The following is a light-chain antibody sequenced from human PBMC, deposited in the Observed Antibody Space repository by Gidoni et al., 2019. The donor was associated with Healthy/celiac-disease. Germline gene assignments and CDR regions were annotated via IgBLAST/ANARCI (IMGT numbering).Light chain of an antibody. CDR1: TGAVTSGHY. Sequence: QAVVTQAPSLTVSPGGTVTLTCGPSTGAVTSGHYPYWFQQKPGQAPRTLIYDTSNKHSWTPARFSGSLLGGKAALTLSGAQPEDEAEYYCLLSYSGAHVVFGGGTKLTVL. V-gene: IGLV7-46*01. CDR2: DTS. J-gene: IGLJ2*01. CDR3: LLSYSGAHVV.